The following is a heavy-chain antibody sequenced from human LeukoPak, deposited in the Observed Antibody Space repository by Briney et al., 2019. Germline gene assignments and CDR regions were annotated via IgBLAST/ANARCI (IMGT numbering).Heavy chain of an antibody. V-gene: IGHV4-59*08. CDR2: IYDSGST. J-gene: IGHJ5*02. D-gene: IGHD3-10*01. CDR3: AGVNGYNWFDP. CDR1: GGSISSYY. Sequence: SETLSLTCTVSGGSISSYYWSWIRQPPGKGLEWIAYIYDSGSTNYNPSLKSRVAISVDTSKNQFSLKLSSVTAADTAVYYCAGVNGYNWFDPWGQGTLVTVSP.